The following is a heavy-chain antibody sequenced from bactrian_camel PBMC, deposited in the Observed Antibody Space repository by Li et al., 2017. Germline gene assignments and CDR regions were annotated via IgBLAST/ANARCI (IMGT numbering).Heavy chain of an antibody. Sequence: HVQLVESGGGSVQVGGSLKLSCAASGFTDNPITDYCMAWFRQVPGKEREGVATIALDGSTAYALSVKGRATISQDSANNTLYLRMDNLRPEDTAKYVCASSTLRSGGLCLTQVEFYNHWGQGTQVTVS. J-gene: IGHJ4*01. CDR1: GFTDNPITD. D-gene: IGHD7*01. CDR3: ASSTLRSGGLCLTQVEFYNH. V-gene: IGHV3S53*01. CDR2: IALDGST.